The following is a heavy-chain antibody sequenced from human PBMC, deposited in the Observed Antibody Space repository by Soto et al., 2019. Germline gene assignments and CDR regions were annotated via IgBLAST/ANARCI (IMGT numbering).Heavy chain of an antibody. D-gene: IGHD2-21*02. J-gene: IGHJ4*02. CDR1: GYTFTSYA. CDR2: INAGNGNT. Sequence: QVQLVQSGAEEKKPGALVKVSCKASGYTFTSYAMHSVRQAPGQRLEWMGWINAGNGNTKYSQKFQGRVTITRDTSASTAYMELSSLRSEDTAVYYCARSIVVVTALDYWGQGTLGTVSS. V-gene: IGHV1-3*05. CDR3: ARSIVVVTALDY.